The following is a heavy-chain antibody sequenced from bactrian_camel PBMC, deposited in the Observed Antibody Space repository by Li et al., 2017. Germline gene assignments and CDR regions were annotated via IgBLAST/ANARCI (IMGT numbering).Heavy chain of an antibody. CDR3: AAGPDVGREKHLTADQVLSIRRNNF. Sequence: HVQLVESGGGAVQTGGSLRLTCTAVGLTFEGGSQGWYRETPGNEFELVSSIAPDGSRWYADSVQGRFTISRNVLPERMSLQMTRLKAEDTAIYYCAAGPDVGREKHLTADQVLSIRRNNFWGQGTQVTV. J-gene: IGHJ4*01. V-gene: IGHV3S55*01. D-gene: IGHD3*01. CDR2: IAPDGSR. CDR1: GLTFEGGS.